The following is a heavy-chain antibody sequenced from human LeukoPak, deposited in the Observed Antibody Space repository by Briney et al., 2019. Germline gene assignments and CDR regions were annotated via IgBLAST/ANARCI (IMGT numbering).Heavy chain of an antibody. CDR2: ISSSSSYI. V-gene: IGHV3-21*01. CDR3: AREGEYCSGGSCYTSSKT. CDR1: GFTFRSYT. J-gene: IGHJ4*02. Sequence: GGSLRLSCAASGFTFRSYTMNWVRQAPGKGLEWVSSISSSSSYIYYADSVKGRFTISRDNAKNSLYLQMNSLRAEDTAVYYCAREGEYCSGGSCYTSSKTWGQGTLVTVSS. D-gene: IGHD2-15*01.